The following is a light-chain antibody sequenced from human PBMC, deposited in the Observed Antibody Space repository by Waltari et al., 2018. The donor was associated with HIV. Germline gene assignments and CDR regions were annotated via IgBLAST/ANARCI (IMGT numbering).Light chain of an antibody. CDR2: YNY. CDR1: HSNIGNNA. V-gene: IGLV1-36*01. J-gene: IGLJ3*02. Sequence: QSVLTQPPSLSEAPRQRVTISCSGSHSNIGNNAVNWYQQLPGKAPKLLIYYNYLLASGVSDRCSGSRAVASASLASVGLQAEGEAHYYCASWDDRLSGWVVGGGTQLTVL. CDR3: ASWDDRLSGWV.